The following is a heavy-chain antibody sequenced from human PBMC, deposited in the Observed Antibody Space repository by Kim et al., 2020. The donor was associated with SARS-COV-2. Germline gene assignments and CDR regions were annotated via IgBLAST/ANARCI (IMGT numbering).Heavy chain of an antibody. J-gene: IGHJ6*02. D-gene: IGHD1-26*01. Sequence: CAQKFQGRVTRTRDTSSSTAYMELSRLRSDDTAVYYCARDWATGAYGMDVWGQGTTVTVSS. CDR3: ARDWATGAYGMDV. V-gene: IGHV1-2*02.